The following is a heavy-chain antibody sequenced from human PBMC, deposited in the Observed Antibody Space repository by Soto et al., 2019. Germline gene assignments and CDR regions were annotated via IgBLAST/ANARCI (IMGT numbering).Heavy chain of an antibody. Sequence: GGSLRLSCAASGFTVSSNYMSWVRQAPGKGLEWVSVIYSGGSTYYADSGKGRFTISRDNSKNTLYLQMNSLRAEDTAVYYCARDPGGDGMDVWGQGTTVTVSS. CDR3: ARDPGGDGMDV. V-gene: IGHV3-53*01. CDR1: GFTVSSNY. CDR2: IYSGGST. J-gene: IGHJ6*02.